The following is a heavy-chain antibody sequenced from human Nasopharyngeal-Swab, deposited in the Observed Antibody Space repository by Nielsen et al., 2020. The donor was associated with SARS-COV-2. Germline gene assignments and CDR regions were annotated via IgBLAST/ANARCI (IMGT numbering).Heavy chain of an antibody. J-gene: IGHJ6*02. CDR1: GFTFSSYA. D-gene: IGHD1-26*01. CDR2: ISYDGSNK. CDR3: ARDPRGLWDSYGMDV. V-gene: IGHV3-30*04. Sequence: SCAASGFTFSSYAMHWVRQAPGKGLEWVAVISYDGSNKYYADSVKGRFTISRDNSKNTLYLQMNSLRAEDTAVYYCARDPRGLWDSYGMDVWGQGTTVTVSS.